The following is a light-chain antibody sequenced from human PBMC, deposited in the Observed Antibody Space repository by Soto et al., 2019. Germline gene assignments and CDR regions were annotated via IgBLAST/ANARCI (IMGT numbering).Light chain of an antibody. V-gene: IGKV1-5*01. Sequence: DSQMTQSPSTLSASVGDRVTITCRASQTMSTWLAWYQQKPGKAPKLLIYDASSLSSGFPSRFSGSGSGTEFTLTINSLQPYDFATYYCQRYDGYFGQGTKLEIK. CDR2: DAS. J-gene: IGKJ2*01. CDR1: QTMSTW. CDR3: QRYDGY.